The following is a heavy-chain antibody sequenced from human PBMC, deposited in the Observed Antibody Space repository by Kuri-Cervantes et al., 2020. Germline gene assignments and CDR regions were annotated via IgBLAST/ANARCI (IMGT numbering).Heavy chain of an antibody. Sequence: GESLKISCAASGFTFSSYAMSWVRQAPGKGLEWVSAISGSGGSTYYADSVKGRFTISRDNSKNTLYLQMNSLRAEDTAVYYCAKHRRMVRGVIISHNWSDPWGQGNRV. V-gene: IGHV3-23*01. CDR2: ISGSGGST. D-gene: IGHD3-10*01. CDR1: GFTFSSYA. J-gene: IGHJ5*02. CDR3: AKHRRMVRGVIISHNWSDP.